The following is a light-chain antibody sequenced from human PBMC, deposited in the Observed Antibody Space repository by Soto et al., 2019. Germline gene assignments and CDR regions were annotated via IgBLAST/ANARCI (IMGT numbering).Light chain of an antibody. CDR1: QSVSPY. V-gene: IGKV3-11*01. CDR2: LAS. Sequence: EVVLTQSPATLSLSPGERATLSCRASQSVSPYLAWYQQKPGLAPRLLIYLASNRAPGIPARFSGSGSGTDFTLTISSLAPEDFAVYYCQQRSDWPLTFGRGTRLEIK. J-gene: IGKJ5*01. CDR3: QQRSDWPLT.